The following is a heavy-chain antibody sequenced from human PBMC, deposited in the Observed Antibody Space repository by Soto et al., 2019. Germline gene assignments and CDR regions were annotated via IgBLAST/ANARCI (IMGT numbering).Heavy chain of an antibody. V-gene: IGHV4-34*01. Sequence: QVQLQQWGAGLLKPSETLSLTCAVYGGSFSGYYWSWIRQAPGKGLEWIGEINNSGNSNSNPSLKSRVTISLDTSKNQFSLRLTSVTAADTGVYYCARGLRAAVGTGSRFRYWGQGTLVTVSS. J-gene: IGHJ4*02. D-gene: IGHD6-13*01. CDR1: GGSFSGYY. CDR3: ARGLRAAVGTGSRFRY. CDR2: INNSGNS.